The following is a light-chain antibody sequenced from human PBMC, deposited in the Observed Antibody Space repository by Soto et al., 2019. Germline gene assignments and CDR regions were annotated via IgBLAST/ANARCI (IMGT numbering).Light chain of an antibody. CDR3: SSYTSGSSHYV. J-gene: IGLJ1*01. CDR2: GVT. Sequence: QSVLTKPASVSRSHGQSITISCTGTSSDVGAYYSVSWYQHHPGKAPKLIIYGVTNRPSGVSNRFSGSKSGNTASLTISGLQAEDEADYHCSSYTSGSSHYVFGTGTKVTVL. CDR1: SSDVGAYYS. V-gene: IGLV2-14*01.